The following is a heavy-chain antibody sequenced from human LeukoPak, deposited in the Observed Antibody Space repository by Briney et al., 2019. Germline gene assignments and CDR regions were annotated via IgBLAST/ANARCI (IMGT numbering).Heavy chain of an antibody. CDR3: ARVNYYDSSGIDY. Sequence: SQTLSLTCTVSGGSISSGSYCWSWIRQPAGKGLEWIGRIYTSGSTNYNPSLKSRVTISVDTSKNQFSLKLSSVTAADTAVYYCARVNYYDSSGIDYWGQGTLVTVSS. V-gene: IGHV4-61*02. J-gene: IGHJ4*02. CDR2: IYTSGST. D-gene: IGHD3-22*01. CDR1: GGSISSGSYC.